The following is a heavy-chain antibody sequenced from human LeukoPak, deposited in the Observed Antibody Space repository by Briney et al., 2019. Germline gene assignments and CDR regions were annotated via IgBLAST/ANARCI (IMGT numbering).Heavy chain of an antibody. CDR2: IYLGDSDT. Sequence: GEPLQISCQGSGDNFNRHWIGWVRQMPGKGLEWMGIIYLGDSDTRYSPSFQGQITISADKSISTAYLQWSSLKASDTAIYYCARHSSYTSGWPLDYWGQGTLVTVSS. CDR1: GDNFNRHW. J-gene: IGHJ4*02. V-gene: IGHV5-51*01. CDR3: ARHSSYTSGWPLDY. D-gene: IGHD6-19*01.